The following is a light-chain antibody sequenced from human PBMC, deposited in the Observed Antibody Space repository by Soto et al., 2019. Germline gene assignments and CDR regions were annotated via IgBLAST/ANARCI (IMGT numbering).Light chain of an antibody. CDR2: WVS. Sequence: DIVMTQSPDSLAVSLGERATINCKSSQSVLYSSNNKNYLAWYQQKPGQPPKLLIYWVSTRESGVPDRFSGSGSGTDFTLTISSLQAEDVAVYYCQQYYSIPPTFGQGTKVEIK. CDR3: QQYYSIPPT. J-gene: IGKJ1*01. CDR1: QSVLYSSNNKNY. V-gene: IGKV4-1*01.